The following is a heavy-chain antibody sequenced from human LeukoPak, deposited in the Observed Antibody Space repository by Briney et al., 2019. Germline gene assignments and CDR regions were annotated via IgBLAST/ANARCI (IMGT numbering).Heavy chain of an antibody. CDR3: ARGGSSWYYFDY. CDR2: ISGSGGSR. CDR1: GFTFSSYA. J-gene: IGHJ4*02. D-gene: IGHD6-13*01. V-gene: IGHV3-23*01. Sequence: GGSLRLSCAASGFTFSSYAMSWVRQAPGKGLEWVSAISGSGGSRYYADSVKGRFTISRDNSKNTLYLQMNSLRAEDTAVYYCARGGSSWYYFDYWGQGTLVTVSS.